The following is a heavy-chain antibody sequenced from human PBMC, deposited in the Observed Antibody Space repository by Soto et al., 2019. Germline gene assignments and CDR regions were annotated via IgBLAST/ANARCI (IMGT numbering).Heavy chain of an antibody. J-gene: IGHJ6*02. V-gene: IGHV3-15*01. D-gene: IGHD2-2*02. CDR3: TTLLPVCSRASCYRYYYYGMVV. Sequence: GGSLRLSCAASGFTFRNAWMRWVRQAPGKGLEWVGRIKSKTDGGTTDYAAPVKGRFTISRDDSKNTLYLQMKSLKTEDTAGYYCTTLLPVCSRASCYRYYYYGMVVWGQGTTITVSS. CDR1: GFTFRNAW. CDR2: IKSKTDGGTT.